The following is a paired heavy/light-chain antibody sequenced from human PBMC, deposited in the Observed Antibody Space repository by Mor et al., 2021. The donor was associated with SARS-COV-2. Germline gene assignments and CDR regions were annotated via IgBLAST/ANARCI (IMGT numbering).Light chain of an antibody. CDR1: QSLLHSNGYNY. CDR3: MQALQTPMT. J-gene: IGKJ1*01. Sequence: DIVMTQSPLSLPVTPGEPASISCRSSQSLLHSNGYNYLVNWYLQKPGQSPQLLIYLGSNRASGVPDRFSGSGSGTDFTLKISRVEAEDFGVYYCMQALQTPMTFGQGTKVEIK. CDR2: LGS. V-gene: IGKV2-28*01.
Heavy chain of an antibody. D-gene: IGHD1-7*01. CDR1: GDSFSSYY. V-gene: IGHV4-34*01. CDR2: INHSGST. J-gene: IGHJ5*02. CDR3: ARGGGYNWNYDVWFDP. Sequence: QVQLQQWGAGLLKPSETLSLTCAVYGDSFSSYYWSWIRQPPGKGLEWIGEINHSGSTNYNPSLKSRVTISADTSKNQFSLNLNSVTAADTAVYYCARGGGYNWNYDVWFDPWGQGTLVTVSS.